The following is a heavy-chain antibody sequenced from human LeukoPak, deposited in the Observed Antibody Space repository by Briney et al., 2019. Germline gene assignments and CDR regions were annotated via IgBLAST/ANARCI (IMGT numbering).Heavy chain of an antibody. CDR2: IYPRDGST. Sequence: ASVKVSCKASAYTFTNYDISWVRQAPGQGLEWMGMIYPRDGSTSYAQNFQGRVTVTRDTSTTTVHMELRGLRSEDTAVYYCARDQEGFDYWGQGTVVTVSS. CDR1: AYTFTNYD. J-gene: IGHJ4*02. CDR3: ARDQEGFDY. V-gene: IGHV1-46*01.